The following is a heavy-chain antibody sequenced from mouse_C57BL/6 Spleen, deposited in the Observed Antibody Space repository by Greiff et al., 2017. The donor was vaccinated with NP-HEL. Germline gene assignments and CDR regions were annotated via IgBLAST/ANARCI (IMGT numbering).Heavy chain of an antibody. CDR2: IDPETGGT. Sequence: VHLVESGAELVRPGASVTLSCKASGYTFTDYEMHWVKQTPVHGLEWIGAIDPETGGTAYNQKFKGKAILTADKSSSTAYMELRSLTSEDSAVYYCTTGFLFDYWGQGTTLTVSS. J-gene: IGHJ2*01. V-gene: IGHV1-15*01. CDR3: TTGFLFDY. CDR1: GYTFTDYE.